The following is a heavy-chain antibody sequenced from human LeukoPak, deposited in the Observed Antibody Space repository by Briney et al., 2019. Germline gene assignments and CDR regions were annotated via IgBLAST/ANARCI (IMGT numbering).Heavy chain of an antibody. V-gene: IGHV3-30-3*01. CDR2: ISYDGSNK. D-gene: IGHD3-22*01. J-gene: IGHJ4*02. CDR1: GFTFSSYA. CDR3: ARDGHYYYDSSGYQDY. Sequence: PGRSLRLSYAASGFTFSSYAMHWVRQAPGKGLEWVAVISYDGSNKYYADSVKGRFTISRDNSKNTLYLQMNSLRAEDTAVYYCARDGHYYYDSSGYQDYWGQGTLVTVSS.